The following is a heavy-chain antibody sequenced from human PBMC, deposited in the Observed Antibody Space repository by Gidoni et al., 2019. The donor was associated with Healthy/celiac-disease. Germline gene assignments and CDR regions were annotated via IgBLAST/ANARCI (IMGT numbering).Heavy chain of an antibody. Sequence: QVQLQESGPGLVKPSETLSLTCTVSGGSISSYYWSWIRQPPGKGLEWIGYIYYSGSTNYNPSLKSRVTISVDTSKNQFSLKLSSVTAADTAVYYCARDQKMAVADDYYYYGMDVWGQGTTVTVSS. CDR2: IYYSGST. J-gene: IGHJ6*02. CDR3: ARDQKMAVADDYYYYGMDV. D-gene: IGHD6-19*01. V-gene: IGHV4-59*01. CDR1: GGSISSYY.